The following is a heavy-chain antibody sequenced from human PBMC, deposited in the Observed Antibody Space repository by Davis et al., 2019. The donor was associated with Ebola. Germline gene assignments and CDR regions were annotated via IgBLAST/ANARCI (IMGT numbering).Heavy chain of an antibody. CDR2: IYYSGST. J-gene: IGHJ5*02. D-gene: IGHD3-3*01. CDR3: ARSELTIFGVGDWFDP. CDR1: GGSISSYY. Sequence: SETLSLTCTVSGGSISSYYWSWIRQPPGKGLEWIGYIYYSGSTTYNPSLKSRVTISVDTSKNQFSLKLSSVTAADTAVYYCARSELTIFGVGDWFDPWGQGTLVTVSS. V-gene: IGHV4-59*01.